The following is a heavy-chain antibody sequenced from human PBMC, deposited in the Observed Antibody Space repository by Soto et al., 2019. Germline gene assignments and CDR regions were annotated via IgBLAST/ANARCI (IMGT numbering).Heavy chain of an antibody. CDR1: GDSISSSTYS. J-gene: IGHJ5*02. CDR3: ARVSHGGYIHVWFDP. D-gene: IGHD3-22*01. CDR2: IYYSGKT. Sequence: SETLSLTCTVSGDSISSSTYSWGWIRQPPGKGLEYIGTIYYSGKTYYNWPLESRVTMSLDTSKNQFSLKLSSVTAADTAVYYCARVSHGGYIHVWFDPWGQGTLVTVSS. V-gene: IGHV4-39*01.